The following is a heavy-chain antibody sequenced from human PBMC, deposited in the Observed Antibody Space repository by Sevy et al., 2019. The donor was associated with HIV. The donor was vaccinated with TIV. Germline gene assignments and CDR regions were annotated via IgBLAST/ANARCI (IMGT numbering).Heavy chain of an antibody. CDR1: GFTFSSYW. CDR3: ARGARFWGGQNWFDP. J-gene: IGHJ5*02. Sequence: GGSLRLSCAASGFTFSSYWMSWVRQAPGKGLEWVANIKQDGSEKYYVDSVKGRFTISRDNAKNPLYLQMNSLRAEDTAGYYCARGARFWGGQNWFDPWGQGTLVTVSS. D-gene: IGHD3-3*01. V-gene: IGHV3-7*03. CDR2: IKQDGSEK.